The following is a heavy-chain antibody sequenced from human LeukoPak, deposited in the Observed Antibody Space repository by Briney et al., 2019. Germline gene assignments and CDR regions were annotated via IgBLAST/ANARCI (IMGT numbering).Heavy chain of an antibody. CDR3: VRDPTTVTTFFDL. Sequence: SETLSLTCTVSGDSIGAYYWSWIRQPAGKGLEWIGRIYKSMYSGGSTDYNPSLKSRVTMSVDTSKNQLSLKLSSLTAADTAVYYCVRDPTTVTTFFDLWGQGTQVTVSS. V-gene: IGHV4-4*07. CDR1: GDSIGAYY. D-gene: IGHD4-17*01. CDR2: IYKSMYSGGST. J-gene: IGHJ5*01.